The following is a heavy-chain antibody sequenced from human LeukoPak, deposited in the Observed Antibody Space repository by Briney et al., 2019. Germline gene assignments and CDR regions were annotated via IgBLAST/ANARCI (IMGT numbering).Heavy chain of an antibody. J-gene: IGHJ4*02. V-gene: IGHV1-8*02. CDR3: SRSVRNGHIDY. CDR1: GYTFTGYY. D-gene: IGHD2-21*01. Sequence: ASVKVSCKASGYTFTGYYMHWVRQAPGQGLEYMGWVNPSSGDTGYAQKFQGRVAMTRSTSISTAYMELSSLRFEDTAVYYCSRSVRNGHIDYWGQGTLVTVSS. CDR2: VNPSSGDT.